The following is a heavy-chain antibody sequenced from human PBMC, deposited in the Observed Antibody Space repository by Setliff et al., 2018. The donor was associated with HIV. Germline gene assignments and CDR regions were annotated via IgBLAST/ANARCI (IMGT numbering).Heavy chain of an antibody. J-gene: IGHJ4*02. CDR1: GFTFSSYG. CDR2: IWYDGINK. D-gene: IGHD1-26*01. Sequence: GGSLRLSCAASGFTFSSYGMHWVRQAPGKGLEWVAVIWYDGINKNYADSVKGRFTISRDNSKNMLYLQMNSLRAEDTAVYYCARDRSGSYSFARDWGQGTLVTVSS. CDR3: ARDRSGSYSFARD. V-gene: IGHV3-33*01.